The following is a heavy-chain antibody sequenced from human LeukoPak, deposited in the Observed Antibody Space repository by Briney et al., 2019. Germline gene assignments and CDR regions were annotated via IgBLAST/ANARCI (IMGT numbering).Heavy chain of an antibody. D-gene: IGHD3-10*01. Sequence: GGSLRLSCAASGFTFSNYAMNWVRQAPGKGLEWVSGISGSGGSTYYADAVKGRFTTSRDNSKSALYLQMNSLRAEDTAVYYCAKVYTYSYGSGNYYGHYYGMDVWGQGTTVTVSS. CDR3: AKVYTYSYGSGNYYGHYYGMDV. V-gene: IGHV3-23*01. J-gene: IGHJ6*02. CDR2: ISGSGGST. CDR1: GFTFSNYA.